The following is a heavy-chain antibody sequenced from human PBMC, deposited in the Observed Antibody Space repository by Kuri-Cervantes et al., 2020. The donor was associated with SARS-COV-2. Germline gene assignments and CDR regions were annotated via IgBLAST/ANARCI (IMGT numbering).Heavy chain of an antibody. V-gene: IGHV3-49*04. Sequence: GGSLRLSCTASGFTFGDYAMSWVRQAPGKGLEWVGFIRSKAYGGTTEYAASVKGRFTISRDDSKSIAYLQMNSLKTEDTAVYYCATEYYDFWSGYYYWGQGTLVTVSS. CDR1: GFTFGDYA. J-gene: IGHJ4*02. CDR2: IRSKAYGGTT. CDR3: ATEYYDFWSGYYY. D-gene: IGHD3-3*01.